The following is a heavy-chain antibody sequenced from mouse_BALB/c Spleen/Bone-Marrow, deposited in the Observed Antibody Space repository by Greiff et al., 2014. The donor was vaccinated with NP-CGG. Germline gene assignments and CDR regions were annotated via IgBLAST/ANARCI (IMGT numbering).Heavy chain of an antibody. Sequence: EVQLQQSGAELVKPGASVKLSCTASGFNIKDTYMHWVKQRPEQGLEWIGRIDPANGNTKYDPKFQGKATITADTSSNTAYLQLSSLTSEDTAVYYCAMYYYGSSLFAYWGKGTLDTVSA. CDR1: GFNIKDTY. V-gene: IGHV14-3*02. CDR3: AMYYYGSSLFAY. D-gene: IGHD1-1*01. CDR2: IDPANGNT. J-gene: IGHJ3*01.